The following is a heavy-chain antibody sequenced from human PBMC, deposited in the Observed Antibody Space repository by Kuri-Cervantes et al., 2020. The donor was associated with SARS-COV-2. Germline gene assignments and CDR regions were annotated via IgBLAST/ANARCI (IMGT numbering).Heavy chain of an antibody. D-gene: IGHD2-15*01. V-gene: IGHV3-23*01. CDR3: AKGDRAATPGYYYYGMDV. CDR2: ISGSGGSK. Sequence: GGSLRLSCAASGFTFSSYAMSWVRQAPGKGLEWVSAISGSGGSKYYADSVKGRFTISRDNSKNTLYLQMNSLRAEDTAVYYCAKGDRAATPGYYYYGMDVWGQGTTVTVSS. J-gene: IGHJ6*02. CDR1: GFTFSSYA.